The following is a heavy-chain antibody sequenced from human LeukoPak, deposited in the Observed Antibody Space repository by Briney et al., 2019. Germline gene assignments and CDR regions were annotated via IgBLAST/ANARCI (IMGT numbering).Heavy chain of an antibody. CDR2: IRYDGSNK. J-gene: IGHJ4*02. D-gene: IGHD2-15*01. V-gene: IGHV3-30*02. CDR1: GFTFSSYG. Sequence: QPGGSLRLSCAASGFTFSSYGMHWVRQAPGKGLEWVAFIRYDGSNKYYADSVKGRFTISRDNSRNTLYLQMNSLRAEDTAVYYCAKEYCSSGSCLNYWGQGTLVTVSS. CDR3: AKEYCSSGSCLNY.